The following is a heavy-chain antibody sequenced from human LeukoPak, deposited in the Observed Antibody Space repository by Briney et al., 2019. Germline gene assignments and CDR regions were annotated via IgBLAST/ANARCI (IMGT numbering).Heavy chain of an antibody. CDR2: ISGSGGST. CDR3: AKGILWFGESIGNYYYYMDV. Sequence: PGGSLRLSCAASGFTFSSYGMSWVRQAPGKGLEWVSAISGSGGSTYYADSVKGRFTISRDNSKNTLYLQMNSLRAEDTAVYYCAKGILWFGESIGNYYYYMDVWGKGTTVTISS. V-gene: IGHV3-23*01. D-gene: IGHD3-10*01. CDR1: GFTFSSYG. J-gene: IGHJ6*03.